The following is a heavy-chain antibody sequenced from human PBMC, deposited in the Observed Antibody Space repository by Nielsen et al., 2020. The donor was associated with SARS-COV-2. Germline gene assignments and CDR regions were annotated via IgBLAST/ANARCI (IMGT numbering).Heavy chain of an antibody. V-gene: IGHV3-23*01. J-gene: IGHJ4*02. D-gene: IGHD6-13*01. Sequence: GGSLRLSCAASGFAYNNYAMNWVRQAPGKGLEWVSVISGSGDSTYYADSVKGRFTISRDNAKNSLYLQMNSLRAEDTALYYCANSLAAAGTLLDYWGQGTLVTVSS. CDR2: ISGSGDST. CDR1: GFAYNNYA. CDR3: ANSLAAAGTLLDY.